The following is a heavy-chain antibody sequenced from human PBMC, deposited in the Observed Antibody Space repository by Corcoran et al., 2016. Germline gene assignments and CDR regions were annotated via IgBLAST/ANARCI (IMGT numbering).Heavy chain of an antibody. CDR1: GFTFCSYW. CDR2: INTDGSIT. Sequence: EVQLVESGGGLVQPGGSLRLSCVVSGFTFCSYWIHWVRQTTGKGLVWVSRINTDGSITDYADSVKGRFTISRDNAKNTLYLQMNSLRVEDTAVYYCAPLRVGYWGQGALVTVSA. V-gene: IGHV3-74*01. CDR3: APLRVGY. J-gene: IGHJ4*02.